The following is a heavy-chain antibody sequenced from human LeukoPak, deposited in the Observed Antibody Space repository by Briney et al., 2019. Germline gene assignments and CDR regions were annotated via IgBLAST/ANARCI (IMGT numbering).Heavy chain of an antibody. D-gene: IGHD3-10*01. CDR3: AKRGVEIRGLLVIGYHKETSYFDH. CDR2: ISGGGGGT. V-gene: IGHV3-23*01. J-gene: IGHJ4*02. Sequence: PGGSLRLSCVVSGITLSNYGMSWVRQAPGKGLEWVSGISGGGGGTNYADSVKGRFTVSRDNSRNTMYLQMNSLRAEDTAVYFRAKRGVEIRGLLVIGYHKETSYFDHWGQGVLVTVSS. CDR1: GITLSNYG.